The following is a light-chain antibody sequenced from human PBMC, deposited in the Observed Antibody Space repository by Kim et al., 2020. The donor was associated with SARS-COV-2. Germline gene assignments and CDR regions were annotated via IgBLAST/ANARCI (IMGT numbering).Light chain of an antibody. Sequence: ASGGDRVTITCLASRDNSNNLNWYQQKPGKAPKVLIYDASNVQTGVPSRFSGSGSGTDFTFSITSLQPEDVATYYCQQFDNLSLTFGGGTKVDIK. CDR1: RDNSNN. V-gene: IGKV1-33*01. J-gene: IGKJ4*01. CDR3: QQFDNLSLT. CDR2: DAS.